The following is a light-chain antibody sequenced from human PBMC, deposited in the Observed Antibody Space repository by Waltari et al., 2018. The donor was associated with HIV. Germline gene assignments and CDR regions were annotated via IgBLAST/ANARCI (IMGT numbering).Light chain of an antibody. Sequence: QSVLTQPPSASGTPGQRVTVSCSGSSSNIGSNTVNWYQQLPGTAPKLLLYSNNQRPSGVPDRFSCSKSGTSASLAISGLQSEDEADYYCAAWDDSLNGPVFGGGTKLTVL. J-gene: IGLJ3*02. CDR3: AAWDDSLNGPV. CDR1: SSNIGSNT. V-gene: IGLV1-44*01. CDR2: SNN.